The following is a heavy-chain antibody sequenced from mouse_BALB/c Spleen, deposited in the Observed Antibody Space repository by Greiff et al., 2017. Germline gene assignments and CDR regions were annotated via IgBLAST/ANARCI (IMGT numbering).Heavy chain of an antibody. J-gene: IGHJ1*01. V-gene: IGHV3-8*02. Sequence: EVQLQESGPSLVKPSQTLSLTCSVTGDSITSGYWNWIRKFPGNKLEYMGYISYSGSTYYNPSLKSRISITRDTSKNQYYLQLNSVTTEDTATYYCARKGYYGSRWYFDVWGAGTTVTVSS. CDR1: GDSITSGY. CDR2: ISYSGST. D-gene: IGHD1-1*01. CDR3: ARKGYYGSRWYFDV.